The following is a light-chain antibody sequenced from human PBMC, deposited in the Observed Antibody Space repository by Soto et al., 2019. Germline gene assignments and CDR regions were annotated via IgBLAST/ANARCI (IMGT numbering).Light chain of an antibody. V-gene: IGKV1-9*01. CDR2: AAS. Sequence: DIQLTQSPSFLSASVGDRVTITCRASQGIKTYLAWYQQKPGKAPNLLIYAASTSESGVPSRFSGSGSETEFTLTISSLQPEDFATYYCQHLYSYPITFGQGTRLEIK. CDR3: QHLYSYPIT. CDR1: QGIKTY. J-gene: IGKJ5*01.